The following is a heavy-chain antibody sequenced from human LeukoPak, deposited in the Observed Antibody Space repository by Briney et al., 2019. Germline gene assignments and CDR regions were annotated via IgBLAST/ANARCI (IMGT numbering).Heavy chain of an antibody. CDR2: IYYGGST. V-gene: IGHV4-39*01. J-gene: IGHJ4*02. CDR1: VGSINNSTYY. Sequence: PSETVSLTCTVSVGSINNSTYYWGWIRQPPGKGLEWIGNIYYGGSTFYNPSLKSRVTISLDTSKNQFSLKLSSVTAADTAMYFCARQCSSTSCYSYWGQGTLVTVSS. D-gene: IGHD2-2*01. CDR3: ARQCSSTSCYSY.